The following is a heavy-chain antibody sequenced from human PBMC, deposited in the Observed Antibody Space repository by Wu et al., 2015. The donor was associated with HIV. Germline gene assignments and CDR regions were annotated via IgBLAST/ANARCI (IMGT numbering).Heavy chain of an antibody. V-gene: IGHV1-18*03. Sequence: QVQLVQSGAEVKKPGASVKVSCKASYILTSYPIGWVRQAPGQRLEWMGWMNPSNGHIQPAQKFQDRISMSTDNSAHTAYMELRSLTSDDVAIYFCARVQFDPDYYTYFDLWGQGTLVTVSS. D-gene: IGHD4/OR15-4a*01. CDR3: ARVQFDPDYYTYFDL. CDR1: YILTSYP. CDR2: MNPSNGHI. J-gene: IGHJ5*01.